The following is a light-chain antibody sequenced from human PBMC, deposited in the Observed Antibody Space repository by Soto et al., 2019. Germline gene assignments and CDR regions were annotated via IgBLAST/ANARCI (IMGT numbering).Light chain of an antibody. Sequence: EIVLTQSPGTLSLSPGERATLSCRASQSISSSYLAWYQQKPGQAPRLLIYGASSRASGFPNRFSGSGSGTDFTLTISRLEPEDFAVYYCQHHGSSLSITFGQGTRLEIK. CDR2: GAS. CDR3: QHHGSSLSIT. J-gene: IGKJ5*01. V-gene: IGKV3-20*01. CDR1: QSISSSY.